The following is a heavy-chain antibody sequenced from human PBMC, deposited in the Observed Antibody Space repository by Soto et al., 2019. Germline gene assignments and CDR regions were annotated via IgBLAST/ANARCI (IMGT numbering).Heavy chain of an antibody. CDR2: IWHDGRNK. CDR1: GFTFSSFG. CDR3: ASRSPALDY. J-gene: IGHJ4*02. D-gene: IGHD2-2*01. V-gene: IGHV3-33*01. Sequence: QVQLVESGGGVVQPGRSLRLSCAASGFTFSSFGMHWVRQAPGKGLEWVAVIWHDGRNKYYADFVKGRFTISRDNSKNTLSLQMNSLRVEDTAVYYCASRSPALDYWGQGTLVTVSS.